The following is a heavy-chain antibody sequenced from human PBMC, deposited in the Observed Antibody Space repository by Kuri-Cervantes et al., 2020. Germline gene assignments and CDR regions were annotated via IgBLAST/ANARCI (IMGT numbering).Heavy chain of an antibody. V-gene: IGHV4-59*01. Sequence: SETLSLTCTVSGGSISSYYWSWIRQPPGKGLEWIGYIYYSGSTNYNPPLRSRVTISVDTSQNQFSLKLSSVAAADTAVYYCARDQGRYYGSGSYAGAYYYYGMDVWRQGTTVTVSS. CDR3: ARDQGRYYGSGSYAGAYYYYGMDV. J-gene: IGHJ6*02. CDR2: IYYSGST. D-gene: IGHD3-10*01. CDR1: GGSISSYY.